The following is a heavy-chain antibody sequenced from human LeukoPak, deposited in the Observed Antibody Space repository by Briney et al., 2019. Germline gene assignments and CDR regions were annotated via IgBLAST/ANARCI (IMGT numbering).Heavy chain of an antibody. CDR3: ARQPRGCSGGSCSRFDP. CDR1: GYTFTGYY. Sequence: ASVKVSCKASGYTFTGYYMHWVRQAPGQGLEWMGWINPNSGGTNYAQKFQGRVTMTRDTSISTAYMELSRLSSDDTAVYYCARQPRGCSGGSCSRFDPWGQGTLVTVSS. D-gene: IGHD2-15*01. V-gene: IGHV1-2*02. CDR2: INPNSGGT. J-gene: IGHJ5*02.